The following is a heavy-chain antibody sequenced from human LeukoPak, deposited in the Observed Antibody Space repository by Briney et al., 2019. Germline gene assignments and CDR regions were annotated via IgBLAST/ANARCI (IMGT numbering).Heavy chain of an antibody. Sequence: GGSLRLSCAASGFTFSNAWMSWVRQAPGKGLEWVGRIKSKTDGGTTDYAAPVKGRFTISRDDSKNTLYLQMNSLKTEDTAVYYCTTDPFEYSSSSDAFDIWGQGTMVTVSS. CDR2: IKSKTDGGTT. J-gene: IGHJ3*02. CDR3: TTDPFEYSSSSDAFDI. D-gene: IGHD6-6*01. V-gene: IGHV3-15*01. CDR1: GFTFSNAW.